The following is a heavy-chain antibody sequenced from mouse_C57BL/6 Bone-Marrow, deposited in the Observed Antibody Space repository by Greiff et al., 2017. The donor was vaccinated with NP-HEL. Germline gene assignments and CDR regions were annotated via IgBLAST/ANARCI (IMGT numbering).Heavy chain of an antibody. V-gene: IGHV3-6*01. J-gene: IGHJ2*01. CDR1: GYSITSGYY. CDR3: ARDRASSGPYYFDY. CDR2: ISYDGSN. D-gene: IGHD3-2*02. Sequence: EVKLMESGPGLVKPSQSLSLTCSVTGYSITSGYYWNWIRQFPGNKLEWMGYISYDGSNNYNPSLKNRISITRDTSKNQFFLKLNSVTTEDTATYYCARDRASSGPYYFDYWGQGTTLTVSS.